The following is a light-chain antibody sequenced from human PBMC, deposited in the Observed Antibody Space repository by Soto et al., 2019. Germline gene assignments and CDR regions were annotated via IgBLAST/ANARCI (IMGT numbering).Light chain of an antibody. V-gene: IGKV3-20*01. Sequence: EIVLTQSPGTLSLSPGDRATLSCRAIQIVSSDYLAWYQQKPGQAPRLLISGASRRASGVPVRFSGSGSGTDFTLTIRRLEHEEFEVYYCQKYGGSQTTLGPGKKLD. J-gene: IGKJ3*01. CDR3: QKYGGSQTT. CDR1: QIVSSDY. CDR2: GAS.